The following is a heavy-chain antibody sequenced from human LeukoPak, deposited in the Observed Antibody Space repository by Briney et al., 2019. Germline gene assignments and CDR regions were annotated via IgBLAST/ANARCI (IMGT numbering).Heavy chain of an antibody. CDR1: GGSISSSSYY. D-gene: IGHD3-3*01. CDR3: ASGVDFWSGALDY. V-gene: IGHV4-39*07. J-gene: IGHJ4*02. CDR2: IYYSGST. Sequence: SETLSLTCTVSGGSISSSSYYWGWIRQPPGKGLEWIGSIYYSGSTYYNPSLKSRVTISVDTSKNQFSLKLSSVTAADTAVYYCASGVDFWSGALDYWGQGTLVTVSS.